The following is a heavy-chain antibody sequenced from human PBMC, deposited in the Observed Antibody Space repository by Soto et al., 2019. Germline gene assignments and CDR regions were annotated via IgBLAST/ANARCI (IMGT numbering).Heavy chain of an antibody. CDR1: GGTFSSYA. CDR3: ARGITGTTFPQGEPKNWFDP. J-gene: IGHJ5*02. V-gene: IGHV1-69*13. D-gene: IGHD1-7*01. CDR2: IIPIFGTA. Sequence: ASVKVSCKASGGTFSSYAISWVRQAPGQGLEWMGGIIPIFGTASYAQKFQGRVTITADESTSTAYMELSSLRSEDTAVYYCARGITGTTFPQGEPKNWFDPRGQGTLVTVSS.